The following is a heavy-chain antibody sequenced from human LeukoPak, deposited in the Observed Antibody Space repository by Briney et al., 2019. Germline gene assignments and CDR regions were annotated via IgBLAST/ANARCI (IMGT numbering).Heavy chain of an antibody. V-gene: IGHV3-23*01. CDR2: ISNTGGST. CDR1: GFIFDNYA. CDR3: AKDQYCSGESCPHQRGFHY. Sequence: GGSLRLSCAASGFIFDNYAMTWVRQAPGRGLEWVSTISNTGGSTYYVDSVKGRFTISRDNSKNTLYLQMNSLRAEDTAVYYCAKDQYCSGESCPHQRGFHYWGQGTLVTVSS. J-gene: IGHJ4*02. D-gene: IGHD2-15*01.